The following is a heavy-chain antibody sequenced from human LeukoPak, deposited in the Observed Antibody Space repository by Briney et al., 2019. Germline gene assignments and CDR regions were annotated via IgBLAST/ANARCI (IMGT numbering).Heavy chain of an antibody. Sequence: GGSLRLSCAASGFTFDDYAMHWVRQAPGKGLEWVSGISWNSGSIGYADSVKGRFTISRDNAKISLYLQMNSLRAEDTALYYCAKVRWSSGYFDLWGRGTLVTVSS. CDR2: ISWNSGSI. V-gene: IGHV3-9*01. CDR3: AKVRWSSGYFDL. J-gene: IGHJ2*01. CDR1: GFTFDDYA. D-gene: IGHD2-8*01.